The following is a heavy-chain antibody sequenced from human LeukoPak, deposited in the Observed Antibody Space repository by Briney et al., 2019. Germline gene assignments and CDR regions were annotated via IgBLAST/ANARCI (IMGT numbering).Heavy chain of an antibody. D-gene: IGHD3-9*01. CDR2: MNPNSGNT. J-gene: IGHJ6*03. CDR3: ARVLVIRAGVYMDV. Sequence: ASMKVSCKASGYTFTSYDINWVRQATGQGLEWIGWMNPNSGNTGYAQKFQGRVTMTRNTSISTAYMELSSLRSEDTAVYYCARVLVIRAGVYMDVWGKGTTVTVSS. V-gene: IGHV1-8*01. CDR1: GYTFTSYD.